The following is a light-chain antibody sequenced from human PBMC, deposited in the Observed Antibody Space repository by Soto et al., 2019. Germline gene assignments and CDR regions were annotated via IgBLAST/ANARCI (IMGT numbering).Light chain of an antibody. V-gene: IGKV3-20*01. CDR1: QSFTSSC. CDR2: TTS. J-gene: IGKJ3*01. CDR3: QQCCGKPQFS. Sequence: EIVLTQSPATLSLSPGERATLSCTASQSFTSSCLAWYQRKPAQATRLLIHTTSTRATDIPAMFSGSGSGTDFTLTISRLQPDDFAVDYCQQCCGKPQFSFGPGTRVD.